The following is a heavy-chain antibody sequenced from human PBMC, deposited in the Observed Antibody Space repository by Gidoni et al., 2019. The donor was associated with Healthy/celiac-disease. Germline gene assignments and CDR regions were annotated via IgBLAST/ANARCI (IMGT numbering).Heavy chain of an antibody. J-gene: IGHJ4*02. Sequence: APGKGLEWVSYISSSSSTIYYADSVKDRFTISRDNAKNSLYLQMNSLRAEDTAVYYCAGSLSGYSYGLPFDYWGQGTLVTVSS. CDR3: AGSLSGYSYGLPFDY. CDR2: ISSSSSTI. D-gene: IGHD5-18*01. V-gene: IGHV3-48*01.